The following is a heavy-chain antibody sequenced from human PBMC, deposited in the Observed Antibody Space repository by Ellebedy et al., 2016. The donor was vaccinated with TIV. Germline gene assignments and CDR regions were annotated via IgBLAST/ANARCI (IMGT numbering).Heavy chain of an antibody. CDR2: INPYNGYT. CDR3: ARTLVVTAIPDTLHM. CDR1: GYTFTTYS. D-gene: IGHD2-21*02. V-gene: IGHV1-18*01. Sequence: AASVKVSCKTSGYTFTTYSITWVRQAPGQGLEWMGWINPYNGYTEYAQKLQGRVTITKDTSTSTAYMELRSLRSDDTAVYYCARTLVVTAIPDTLHMWGQGTLVTVSS. J-gene: IGHJ3*02.